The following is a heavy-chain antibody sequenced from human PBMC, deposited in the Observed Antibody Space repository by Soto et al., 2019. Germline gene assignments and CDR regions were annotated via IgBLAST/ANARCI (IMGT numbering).Heavy chain of an antibody. V-gene: IGHV3-7*01. D-gene: IGHD3-10*01. CDR1: GFTFSSYW. Sequence: PGGSLRLSCAASGFTFSSYWMSWVRQAPGKGLEWVANIKQDGSEKYYVDSVKGRFTISRDNAKNSLYLQMNSLRAEDTAVYYCATSYGSGSYSLTYYFDYWGQGTLVTVSS. J-gene: IGHJ4*02. CDR2: IKQDGSEK. CDR3: ATSYGSGSYSLTYYFDY.